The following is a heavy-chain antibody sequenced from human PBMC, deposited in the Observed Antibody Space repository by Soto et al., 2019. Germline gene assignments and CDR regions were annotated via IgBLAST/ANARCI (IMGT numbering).Heavy chain of an antibody. D-gene: IGHD3-3*01. CDR1: GFTFSSHW. CDR2: IKEDGSDK. CDR3: AREWRIDY. J-gene: IGHJ4*02. Sequence: VQLVESGGGLVQPGGSLRLSCAASGFTFSSHWMTWVRQAPGKGLEWVANIKEDGSDKYYVDSVKGRFTISRDNANNSLYLQMNSLRAEDTALYYCAREWRIDYWGQGTLVTVSS. V-gene: IGHV3-7*01.